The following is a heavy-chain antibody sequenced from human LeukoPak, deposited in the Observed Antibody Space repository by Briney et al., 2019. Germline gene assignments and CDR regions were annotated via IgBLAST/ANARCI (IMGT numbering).Heavy chain of an antibody. J-gene: IGHJ4*02. Sequence: ASVKVSCKASGGTFSSHAISWVRQATGQGLEWMGWMNPNSGNTGYAQKFQGRVTMTRNTSISTAYMELSSLRSEDTAVYYCARQGGGGREIPWGQGTLVTVSS. CDR3: ARQGGGGREIP. CDR2: MNPNSGNT. V-gene: IGHV1-8*02. D-gene: IGHD2-15*01. CDR1: GGTFSSHA.